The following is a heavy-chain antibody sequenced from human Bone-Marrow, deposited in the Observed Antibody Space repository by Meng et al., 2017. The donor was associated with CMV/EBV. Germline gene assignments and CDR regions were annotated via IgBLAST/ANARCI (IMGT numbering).Heavy chain of an antibody. Sequence: ASVKVSCKASGYTFSSYGVTWMRQAPGQGLEWMGWISGYNGDTKSAQKVQDRVTMTTDTSTSTAYMELRSLNSDDTAVYYCARDTPTVTTRGGPEDWGQGTLVTVSS. J-gene: IGHJ4*02. D-gene: IGHD4-17*01. CDR3: ARDTPTVTTRGGPED. CDR1: GYTFSSYG. CDR2: ISGYNGDT. V-gene: IGHV1-18*01.